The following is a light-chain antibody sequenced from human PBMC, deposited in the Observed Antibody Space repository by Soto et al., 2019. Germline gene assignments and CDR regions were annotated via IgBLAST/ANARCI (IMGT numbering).Light chain of an antibody. CDR1: SSNIGNNY. CDR2: EDN. CDR3: GTWDNSLSIYV. J-gene: IGLJ1*01. V-gene: IGLV1-51*02. Sequence: QSVLTQPPSVSAAPGQKVTISCSGTSSNIGNNYVSWYQHFPGTAPKLLIYEDNKRPSEIPDRFSGSKSGTSATLGITGLQTGDEADYCCGTWDNSLSIYVFATGTKVTVL.